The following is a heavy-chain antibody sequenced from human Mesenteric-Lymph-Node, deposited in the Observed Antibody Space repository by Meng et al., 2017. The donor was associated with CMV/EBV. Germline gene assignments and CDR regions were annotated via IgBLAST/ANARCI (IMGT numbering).Heavy chain of an antibody. J-gene: IGHJ4*02. D-gene: IGHD2-15*01. CDR2: ISAYNGNT. CDR3: ARDSPRVEVPGGPDY. Sequence: ASVKVSCKASGYTFSSYGISWMRQAPGQGLEWIGWISAYNGNTHYAQKLQDRVTLTTDIATRTAFMELRSLGSDDTAMYYCARDSPRVEVPGGPDYWGLGTLVTVSS. CDR1: GYTFSSYG. V-gene: IGHV1-18*01.